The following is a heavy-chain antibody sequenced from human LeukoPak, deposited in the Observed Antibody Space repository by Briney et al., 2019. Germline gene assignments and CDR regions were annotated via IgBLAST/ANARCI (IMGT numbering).Heavy chain of an antibody. Sequence: SETLSLTCAVYGGSFSGYYWSWIRQPPGKGLEWIGEINHSGSTNYNPSLKSRVTISVDTSKNLFSLKLSSVTAADTAVYYCASLIGDGYNLRDAFDIWGQGTMVTVSS. CDR1: GGSFSGYY. J-gene: IGHJ3*02. CDR3: ASLIGDGYNLRDAFDI. CDR2: INHSGST. D-gene: IGHD5-24*01. V-gene: IGHV4-34*01.